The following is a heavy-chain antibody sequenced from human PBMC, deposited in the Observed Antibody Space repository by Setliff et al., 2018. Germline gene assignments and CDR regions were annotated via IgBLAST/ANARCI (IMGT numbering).Heavy chain of an antibody. CDR2: IYYRGST. J-gene: IGHJ4*02. V-gene: IGHV4-39*07. CDR3: ARGDSSGYYYILFDF. D-gene: IGHD3-22*01. CDR1: GGSISSSGYY. Sequence: KPSETLSLTCTVSGGSISSSGYYWGWIRQPPGKGLEWIGSIYYRGSTYYNPSLKSRVTMSVDASKNQFSLKLSSVTAADTAAYYCARGDSSGYYYILFDFWGQGTLVTVS.